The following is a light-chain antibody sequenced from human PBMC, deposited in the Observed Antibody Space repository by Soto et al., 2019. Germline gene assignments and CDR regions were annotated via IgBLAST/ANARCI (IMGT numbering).Light chain of an antibody. CDR2: GAS. J-gene: IGKJ4*01. V-gene: IGKV3-15*01. Sequence: EIVMTQSPVTLSVSPGERATLFCRASQSVSSNLAWYQQKPGQAPRLLIYGASTRATGIPARFSGSGSGTEFTLTISSLQSEDFAVYYCQQYNNWPPLTFGGGTKVEIK. CDR3: QQYNNWPPLT. CDR1: QSVSSN.